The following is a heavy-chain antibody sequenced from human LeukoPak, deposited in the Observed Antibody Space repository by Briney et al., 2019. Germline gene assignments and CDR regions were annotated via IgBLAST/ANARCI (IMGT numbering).Heavy chain of an antibody. CDR3: ATVPYYYDSSGAHL. Sequence: ASVKVSCKVSGYTLTELSMHWVRQAPGKGLEWMGGFDPEDGETIYAQKFQGRVTMTEDTSTDTAYMELSSLRSEDTAVYYCATVPYYYDSSGAHLWGQGTLVTVSS. CDR1: GYTLTELS. D-gene: IGHD3-22*01. V-gene: IGHV1-24*01. J-gene: IGHJ5*02. CDR2: FDPEDGET.